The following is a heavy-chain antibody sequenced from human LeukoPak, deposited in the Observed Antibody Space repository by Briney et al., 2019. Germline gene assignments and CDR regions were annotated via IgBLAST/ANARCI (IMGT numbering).Heavy chain of an antibody. CDR1: GFTFSSYS. Sequence: GGSLRLSCAASGFTFSSYSMNWVRQAPGKGLEWVSSISSSSSYINYADSVKGRFTIPRDNAKNSLYLQMNSLRAEDTAVYYCASLHYYYYYMDVWGKGTTVTVSS. J-gene: IGHJ6*03. CDR2: ISSSSSYI. V-gene: IGHV3-21*01. CDR3: ASLHYYYYYMDV.